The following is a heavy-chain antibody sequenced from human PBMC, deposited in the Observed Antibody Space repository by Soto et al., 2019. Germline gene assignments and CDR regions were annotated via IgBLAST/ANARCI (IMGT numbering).Heavy chain of an antibody. V-gene: IGHV3-11*06. CDR3: VKVVRQPDF. J-gene: IGHJ4*02. D-gene: IGHD1-1*01. CDR1: GFTFSAWY. Sequence: PGGSLRLSCAASGFTFSAWYMSWIRQAPGRGLEYISYISGSGGDTNYADSVKGRFTVSRDNTKNSLYLQMNGLRDEDTAVYYCVKVVRQPDFWGRGTQVTVSS. CDR2: ISGSGGDT.